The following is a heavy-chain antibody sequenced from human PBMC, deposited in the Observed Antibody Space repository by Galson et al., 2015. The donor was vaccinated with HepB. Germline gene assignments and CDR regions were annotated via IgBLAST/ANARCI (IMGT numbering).Heavy chain of an antibody. V-gene: IGHV1-3*01. CDR2: INLNNGDT. J-gene: IGHJ3*01. D-gene: IGHD5-24*01. CDR1: GYTFTSYL. Sequence: SCKASGYTFTSYLIHWVRQAPGQGLEWMGWINLNNGDTQYSQRFQGRITITRDTSASTAYMELSSLRSEDTAMFYCARDDGAFDVWGQGTMVTVSS. CDR3: ARDDGAFDV.